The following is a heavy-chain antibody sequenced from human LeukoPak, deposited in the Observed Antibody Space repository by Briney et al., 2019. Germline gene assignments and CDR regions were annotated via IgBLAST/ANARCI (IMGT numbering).Heavy chain of an antibody. CDR1: GYTFTSYY. CDR3: ARGYYYDSSGYSHFEY. Sequence: GASVKVSCKASGYTFTSYYMHWMRQAPGQGLEWMGIINPSGGSTSYAQKFQGRVTMTRDTSTSTVYMELSSLRSEDTAVYYCARGYYYDSSGYSHFEYWGQGSPVTVSS. CDR2: INPSGGST. D-gene: IGHD3-22*01. J-gene: IGHJ4*02. V-gene: IGHV1-46*01.